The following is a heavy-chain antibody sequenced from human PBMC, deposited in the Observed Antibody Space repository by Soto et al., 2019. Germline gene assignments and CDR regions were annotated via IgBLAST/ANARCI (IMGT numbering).Heavy chain of an antibody. D-gene: IGHD2-2*01. CDR3: ARGRLVVPPFDS. CDR2: IWPDGSNQ. CDR1: GFTFSSYG. V-gene: IGHV3-33*01. Sequence: QVQLVESGGGVVQTGRSRRLSCSVSGFTFSSYGMHWVRQTPGKGPEWVASIWPDGSNQFYADSVKGRFFISRDNARKSLYLQMNNLGVEDTSAYYWARGRLVVPPFDSLG. J-gene: IGHJ5*01.